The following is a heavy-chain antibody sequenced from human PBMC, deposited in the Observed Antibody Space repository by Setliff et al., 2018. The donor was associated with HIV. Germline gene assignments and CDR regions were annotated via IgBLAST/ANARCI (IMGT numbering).Heavy chain of an antibody. D-gene: IGHD2-15*01. Sequence: GGSLRLSCTVSGFTFTKSAMNWVRQAPGKGLEWVSHISSSGSTIYYAGSVKGRFTISRDNAKNSLSLQMNSLRAEDTAVYYCARDLNPYGGNVDYWGQGTLVTVSS. V-gene: IGHV3-48*04. J-gene: IGHJ4*02. CDR1: GFTFTKSA. CDR3: ARDLNPYGGNVDY. CDR2: ISSSGSTI.